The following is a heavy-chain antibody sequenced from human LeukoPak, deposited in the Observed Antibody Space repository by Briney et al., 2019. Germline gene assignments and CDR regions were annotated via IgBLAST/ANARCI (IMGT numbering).Heavy chain of an antibody. CDR2: INPNSGGT. CDR3: ARDIVHTAMDPPSDYYYYGMDV. CDR1: GYTFTGYY. J-gene: IGHJ6*02. Sequence: ASVKVSCKASGYTFTGYYMHWVRQAPGQGLEWMGWINPNSGGTNYAQTFQGRVTMTRDTSISTAYMEVSRLRSDDTAVYYCARDIVHTAMDPPSDYYYYGMDVWGQGTTVTVSS. D-gene: IGHD5-18*01. V-gene: IGHV1-2*02.